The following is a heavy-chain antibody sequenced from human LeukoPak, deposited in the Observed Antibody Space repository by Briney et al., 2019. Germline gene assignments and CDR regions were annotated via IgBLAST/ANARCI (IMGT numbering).Heavy chain of an antibody. J-gene: IGHJ4*02. CDR3: ARERGLDSSGFYYFDY. D-gene: IGHD3-22*01. V-gene: IGHV4-34*01. CDR2: INHSGST. Sequence: SETLSLTCAVYGGSFSGYYWSWIRQPPGKGLEWIGEINHSGSTNYNPSLKSRVTISVDTSKNQFSLKLSSVTAADTAVYHCARERGLDSSGFYYFDYWGQGTLVTVSS. CDR1: GGSFSGYY.